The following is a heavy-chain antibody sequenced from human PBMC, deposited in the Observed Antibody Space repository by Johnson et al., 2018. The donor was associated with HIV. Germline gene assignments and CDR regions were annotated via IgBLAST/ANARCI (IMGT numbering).Heavy chain of an antibody. Sequence: VQLVESGGGMVKPGGSLRLSCGASGFTFTSYVMSWVRQAPGKGLEWVSAMSGSGGSIYYADSVKGRFTISRENGKNSLYLQMNSLRAGDTAVYYCARVSSGGAFDIWGQGTMVTVSS. CDR1: GFTFTSYV. J-gene: IGHJ3*02. CDR2: MSGSGGSI. CDR3: ARVSSGGAFDI. D-gene: IGHD3-22*01. V-gene: IGHV3-23*04.